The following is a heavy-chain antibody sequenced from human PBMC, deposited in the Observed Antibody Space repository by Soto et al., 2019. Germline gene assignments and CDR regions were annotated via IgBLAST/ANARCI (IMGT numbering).Heavy chain of an antibody. J-gene: IGHJ4*02. CDR1: GFTFSNYW. Sequence: GGSLRLSCAASGFTFSNYWMSWVRQAPGKGLEWVANIKQDGSDKYYVDSVKGRFTISRDNAKNSLYLQLNSLRAEDMGVYFCARRRCISTSCFPDYWGQGTLVTVS. CDR3: ARRRCISTSCFPDY. D-gene: IGHD2-2*01. V-gene: IGHV3-7*01. CDR2: IKQDGSDK.